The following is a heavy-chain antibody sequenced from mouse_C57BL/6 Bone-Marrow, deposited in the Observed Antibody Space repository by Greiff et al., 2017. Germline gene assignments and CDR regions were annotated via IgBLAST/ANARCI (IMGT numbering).Heavy chain of an antibody. V-gene: IGHV1-64*01. CDR2: IHPNSGST. Sequence: QVQLQQPGAELVKPGASVKLSCKASGYTFTSHWMHWVKQRPGQGREWIGMIHPNSGSTNYNEKFKSKATLTVDKSSSTAYMQLSSLASEDSAVYYCARYYGSYFDYWGQGTTLTVSS. J-gene: IGHJ2*01. CDR1: GYTFTSHW. D-gene: IGHD1-1*01. CDR3: ARYYGSYFDY.